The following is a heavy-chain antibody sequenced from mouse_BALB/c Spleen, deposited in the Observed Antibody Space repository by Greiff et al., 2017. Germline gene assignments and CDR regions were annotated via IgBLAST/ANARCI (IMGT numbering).Heavy chain of an antibody. V-gene: IGHV5-6-3*01. CDR1: GFTFSSYG. J-gene: IGHJ2*01. Sequence: DVMLVESGGGLVQPGGSLKLSCAASGFTFSSYGMSWVRQTPDKRLELVATINSNGGSTYYPDSVKGRFTISRDNAKNTLYLQMSSLKSEDTAMYYCARDRSHPYYFDYWGQGTTLTVSS. CDR3: ARDRSHPYYFDY. CDR2: INSNGGST.